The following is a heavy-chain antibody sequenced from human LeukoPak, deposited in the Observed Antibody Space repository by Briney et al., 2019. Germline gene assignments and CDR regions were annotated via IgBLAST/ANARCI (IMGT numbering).Heavy chain of an antibody. CDR2: IYYSGST. J-gene: IGHJ5*02. CDR1: GGSISSSSYY. D-gene: IGHD3-9*01. CDR3: ARGRYFDWLSYNWFDP. Sequence: SETLSLTCTVSGGSISSSSYYWGWIRQPPGKGLEWIGSIYYSGSTYYNPSLKSRVTISVDTSKNQFSLKLSSVTAADTAVYYCARGRYFDWLSYNWFDPWGQGTLVTVSS. V-gene: IGHV4-39*07.